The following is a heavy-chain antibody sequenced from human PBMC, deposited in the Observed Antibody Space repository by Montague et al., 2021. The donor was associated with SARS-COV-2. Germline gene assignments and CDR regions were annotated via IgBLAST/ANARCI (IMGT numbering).Heavy chain of an antibody. Sequence: SLRLSCAASGFTFSSYATSWVRQAPGKGLEWVSGISDSGVYTYDADSVKGRFTISRDNSKNTLYLQMNSLRAEDTTVYYCASHPGYSSSWWGQGTLVIVSS. CDR1: GFTFSSYA. J-gene: IGHJ4*02. CDR2: ISDSGVYT. V-gene: IGHV3-23*01. CDR3: ASHPGYSSSW. D-gene: IGHD6-13*01.